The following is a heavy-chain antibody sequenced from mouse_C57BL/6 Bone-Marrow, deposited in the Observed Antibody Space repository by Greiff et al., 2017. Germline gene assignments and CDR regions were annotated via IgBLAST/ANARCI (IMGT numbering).Heavy chain of an antibody. Sequence: VQLQQPGAELVQPGASVTMSCKASGYTFTSYWITWVKPRPGQGLEWIGYIYPTSGPTNYYEKFKSKSLLTVDTSSNTAYMQLSSLTSEDSAVFYWARSGPLGRSFDYWGQGTTLTVSS. D-gene: IGHD4-1*01. V-gene: IGHV1-55*01. CDR3: ARSGPLGRSFDY. CDR1: GYTFTSYW. CDR2: IYPTSGPT. J-gene: IGHJ2*01.